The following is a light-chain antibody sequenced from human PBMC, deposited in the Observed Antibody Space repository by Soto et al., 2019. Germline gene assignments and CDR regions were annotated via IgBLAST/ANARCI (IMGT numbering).Light chain of an antibody. CDR1: QSVNSDF. CDR3: QQYGSSPLT. CDR2: GAF. V-gene: IGKV3-20*01. Sequence: ESVLTQSPGTLSLSPGERATLSCRASQSVNSDFLAWYQHKPGQSPRLLIYGAFSRATAIPDRFSGSGSGTVFTLTISRLEPEDFAVYYCQQYGSSPLTFGGGTKVEIK. J-gene: IGKJ4*01.